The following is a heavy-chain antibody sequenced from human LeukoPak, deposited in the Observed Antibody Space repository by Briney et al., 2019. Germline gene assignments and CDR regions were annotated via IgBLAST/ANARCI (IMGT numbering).Heavy chain of an antibody. V-gene: IGHV4-30-4*01. CDR3: ARALRQSTWGVQLWLQYYFDY. CDR1: GGSISSGDYY. Sequence: SETLSLTCTASGGSISSGDYYWSWIRQPPGKGLEWIGYIYYSGSTYYNPSLKSRVTMSVDTSKNQFSLNLSFVTAADTAVYYCARALRQSTWGVQLWLQYYFDYWGQGILVTVSS. CDR2: IYYSGST. D-gene: IGHD5-18*01. J-gene: IGHJ4*02.